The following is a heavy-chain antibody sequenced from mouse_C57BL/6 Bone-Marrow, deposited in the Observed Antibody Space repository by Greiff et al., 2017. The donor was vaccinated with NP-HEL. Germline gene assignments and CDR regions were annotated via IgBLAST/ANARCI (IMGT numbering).Heavy chain of an antibody. J-gene: IGHJ1*03. Sequence: QVQLKESGAELVKPGASVKLSCKASGYTFTSYWMHWVKQRPGQGLEWIGMIHPNSGSTNYNEKFKSKATLTVDKSSRTAYMQLSRLTSEDSAVYYCATTDFDVWGTGTTVTVSS. CDR1: GYTFTSYW. CDR3: ATTDFDV. D-gene: IGHD1-1*01. V-gene: IGHV1-64*01. CDR2: IHPNSGST.